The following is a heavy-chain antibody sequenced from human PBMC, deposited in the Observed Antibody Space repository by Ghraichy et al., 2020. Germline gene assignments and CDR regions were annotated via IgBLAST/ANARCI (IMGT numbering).Heavy chain of an antibody. J-gene: IGHJ6*03. CDR2: ISYDGSNK. CDR3: ARDTYGSGSYRVFYYYYYYMDV. D-gene: IGHD3-10*01. CDR1: GFTFSSYA. V-gene: IGHV3-30*04. Sequence: GESLNISCAASGFTFSSYAMHWVRQAPGKGLEWVAVISYDGSNKYYADSVKGRFTISRDNSKNTLYLQMNSLRAEDTAVYYCARDTYGSGSYRVFYYYYYYMDVWGKGTTVTVSS.